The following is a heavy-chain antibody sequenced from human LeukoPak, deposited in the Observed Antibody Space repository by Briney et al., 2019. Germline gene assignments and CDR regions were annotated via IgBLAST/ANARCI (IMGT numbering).Heavy chain of an antibody. V-gene: IGHV4-4*09. CDR2: IFGSGSS. Sequence: SETLSLTCTVSGGSISDYYWSWIRQPPGKGPEWIGWIFGSGSSNYNPSLKSRLTISVDTSKNQFSLKLSSVTAADTAVYYCASTDCSSTSCYGHRFDYWGQGTLVTVSS. J-gene: IGHJ4*02. D-gene: IGHD2-2*01. CDR1: GGSISDYY. CDR3: ASTDCSSTSCYGHRFDY.